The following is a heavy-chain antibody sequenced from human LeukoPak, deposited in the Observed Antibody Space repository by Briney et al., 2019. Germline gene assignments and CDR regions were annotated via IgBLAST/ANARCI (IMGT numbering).Heavy chain of an antibody. Sequence: SPSETLSLTCTVSGGSISSYYWSWIRQPPGKGLEWIGYIYYSGSTNYNPSLKSRVTISVDTSKNQFSLKLSSVTAADTAVYYCARGKRYSSSSYFDYWGQGTLVTVSS. CDR2: IYYSGST. V-gene: IGHV4-59*12. CDR3: ARGKRYSSSSYFDY. D-gene: IGHD6-6*01. CDR1: GGSISSYY. J-gene: IGHJ4*02.